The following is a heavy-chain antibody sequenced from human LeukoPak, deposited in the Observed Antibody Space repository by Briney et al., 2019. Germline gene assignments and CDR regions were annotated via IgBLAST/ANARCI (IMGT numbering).Heavy chain of an antibody. V-gene: IGHV4-59*01. CDR2: IYYSGST. CDR1: GRSISSYY. J-gene: IGHJ6*02. D-gene: IGHD6-19*01. Sequence: PSETLSLTCTVSGRSISSYYWSWIRQPPGKGLEWIGYIYYSGSTNYNPSLKSRVTISVDTSKNQFSLKLSSVTAADTAVYYCARDLGAYSSGWYRSYGMDVWGQGTTVTVSS. CDR3: ARDLGAYSSGWYRSYGMDV.